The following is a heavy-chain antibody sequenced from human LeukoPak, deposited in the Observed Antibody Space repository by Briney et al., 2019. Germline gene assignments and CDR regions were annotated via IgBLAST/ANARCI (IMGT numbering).Heavy chain of an antibody. CDR1: GFTFSLYG. D-gene: IGHD2-21*02. Sequence: PGRSLRLSCAASGFTFSLYGMHRVRQAPGKGLEWLAVIWYDGSNQYYGDSVKGRFTISRDNSKSTLYLQMNSLRAEDTAVYYCARYTYCGGDCYTDLDYWGQGTLVTVSS. J-gene: IGHJ4*02. CDR2: IWYDGSNQ. CDR3: ARYTYCGGDCYTDLDY. V-gene: IGHV3-33*01.